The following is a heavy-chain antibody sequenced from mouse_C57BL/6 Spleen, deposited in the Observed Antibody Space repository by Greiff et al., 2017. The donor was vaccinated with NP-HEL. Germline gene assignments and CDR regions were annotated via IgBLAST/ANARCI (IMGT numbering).Heavy chain of an antibody. D-gene: IGHD2-5*01. Sequence: QVQLQQPGAELVMPGASVKLSCKASGYTFTSYWMHWVKQRPGQGLEWIGEIDPSDSYTNYNQKFKGKSTFTVDKSSSTAYMQLSSLTSEDSAVYYCARSYYSTPYYFDYWGQGTTLTVSS. CDR2: IDPSDSYT. CDR1: GYTFTSYW. J-gene: IGHJ2*01. CDR3: ARSYYSTPYYFDY. V-gene: IGHV1-69*01.